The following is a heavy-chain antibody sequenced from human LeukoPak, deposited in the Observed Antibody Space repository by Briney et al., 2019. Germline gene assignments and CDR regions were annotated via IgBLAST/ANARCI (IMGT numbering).Heavy chain of an antibody. V-gene: IGHV4-59*08. CDR3: ARHGTISSESYFDY. CDR2: IHNSGRT. J-gene: IGHJ4*02. CDR1: GGSVSSYC. D-gene: IGHD1-14*01. Sequence: SSETLSLTCSVSGGSVSSYCWSWIRQSPGKGLEWIGYIHNSGRTNYNPSLKSRVTGFVDTSKNQVSLRLSSVTAADTAVYYCARHGTISSESYFDYWGQGALVTVSS.